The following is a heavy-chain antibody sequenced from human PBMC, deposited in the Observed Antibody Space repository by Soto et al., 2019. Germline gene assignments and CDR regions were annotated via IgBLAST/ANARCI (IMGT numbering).Heavy chain of an antibody. D-gene: IGHD6-13*01. CDR1: GYTFTSYA. Sequence: ASVKVSCKASGYTFTSYAMHWLRQAPGQRLEWMGWINAGNGNTKYSQKFQGRVTITRDTSASTAYMELSSLRSEDTAVYYCAREIRGSSWYPNWFDPWGQGTLVTVSS. CDR2: INAGNGNT. J-gene: IGHJ5*02. V-gene: IGHV1-3*01. CDR3: AREIRGSSWYPNWFDP.